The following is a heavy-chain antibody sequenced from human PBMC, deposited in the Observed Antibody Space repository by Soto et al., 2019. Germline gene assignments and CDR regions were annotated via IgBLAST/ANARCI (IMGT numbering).Heavy chain of an antibody. CDR2: IRDSGGSP. CDR3: ARGSVGAAGIIDL. CDR1: GFDFKNYA. V-gene: IGHV3-23*01. D-gene: IGHD1-26*01. Sequence: EGSLRLSCAASGFDFKNYALSCVRQAPGKGLQWVSSIRDSGGSPYYADSVKGRFTISRDNAECTLYFQMNSLGAEDTAIYYCARGSVGAAGIIDLWGQGTMVTVSS. J-gene: IGHJ3*01.